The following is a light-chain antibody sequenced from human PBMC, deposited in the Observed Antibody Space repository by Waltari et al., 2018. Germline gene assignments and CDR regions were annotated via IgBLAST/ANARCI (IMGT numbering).Light chain of an antibody. J-gene: IGKJ2*01. CDR1: QYISSY. V-gene: IGKV1-39*01. CDR2: TAS. Sequence: DIQMTQSPSSLSASVGDRVPITCRASQYISSYLTWYQQKPGRAPSLLIYTASSLQSGVPSRFSGSGSGTDFTLTISSLQPEDFATYYCQQSYSTPYTFGQGTILENK. CDR3: QQSYSTPYT.